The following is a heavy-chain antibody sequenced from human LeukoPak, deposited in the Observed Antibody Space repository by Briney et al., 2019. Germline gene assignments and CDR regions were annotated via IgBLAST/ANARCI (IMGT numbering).Heavy chain of an antibody. CDR1: GFTFSSYG. Sequence: GGTLRLSCAASGFTFSSYGMHWVRQAPGKGLEWVTFIRFDGSYEDYADSVKGRFTISRDNAKNSLYLQMNSLRAEGTAVYYCAELGITMIGGVWGKGTTVTISS. CDR3: AELGITMIGGV. D-gene: IGHD3-10*02. CDR2: IRFDGSYE. J-gene: IGHJ6*04. V-gene: IGHV3-30*02.